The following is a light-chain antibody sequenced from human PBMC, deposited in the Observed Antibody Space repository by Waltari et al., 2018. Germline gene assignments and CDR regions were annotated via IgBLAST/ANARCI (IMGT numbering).Light chain of an antibody. V-gene: IGLV2-23*02. CDR2: EVS. CDR3: CSYAGSSTSV. Sequence: QSALTQPASVSGSPGQSITISCPGTSSDVGSYNLVPWYQQHPGKAPQLMIYEVSKRPSGVSNRFSGSKSGNTASLTISGLQAEDEADYYCCSYAGSSTSVFGGGTKLTVL. CDR1: SSDVGSYNL. J-gene: IGLJ3*02.